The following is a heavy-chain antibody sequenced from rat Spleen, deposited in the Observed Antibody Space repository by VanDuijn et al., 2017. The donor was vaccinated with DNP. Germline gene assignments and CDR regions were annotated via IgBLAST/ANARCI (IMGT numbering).Heavy chain of an antibody. CDR3: ARHRTIMPYYYVMDA. Sequence: EVRLVESDGGLVQPGRSLKLSCAASGFTFSDYYMAWVRQAPTKGLEWVATISYDGGSTYYRDAGKGRFTNSRDNAKSTLYLQMNSLRSEDTATYYCARHRTIMPYYYVMDAWGQGASVTVSS. CDR1: GFTFSDYY. J-gene: IGHJ4*01. D-gene: IGHD1-12*01. CDR2: ISYDGGST. V-gene: IGHV5-29*01.